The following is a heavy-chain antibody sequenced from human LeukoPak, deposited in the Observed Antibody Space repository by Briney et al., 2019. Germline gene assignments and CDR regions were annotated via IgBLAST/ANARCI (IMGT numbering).Heavy chain of an antibody. J-gene: IGHJ4*02. V-gene: IGHV1-69*13. CDR2: IIPIFGTA. D-gene: IGHD2-8*01. CDR3: ARGTLFGGYCTNGVCPFDY. CDR1: GGTFSSYA. Sequence: GASVKVSCKASGGTFSSYAISWVRQAPGRGLEWMGGIIPIFGTANYAQKFQGRVTITADESTSTAYMELSSLRSEDTAVYYCARGTLFGGYCTNGVCPFDYWGQGTLVTVSS.